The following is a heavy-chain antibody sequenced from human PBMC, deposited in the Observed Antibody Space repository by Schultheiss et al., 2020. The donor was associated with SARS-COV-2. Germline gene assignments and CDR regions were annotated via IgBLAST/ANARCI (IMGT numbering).Heavy chain of an antibody. CDR1: GGSFSGYY. CDR3: ARDPTRPPYSSSSLEGYYYYGMDV. Sequence: SETLSLTCAVYGGSFSGYYWSWIRQPPGKGLEWIGYIYYSGSTYYNPSLKSRVTISVDTSKNQFSLKLSSVTAADTAVYYCARDPTRPPYSSSSLEGYYYYGMDVWGQGTTVTVSS. CDR2: IYYSGST. V-gene: IGHV4-34*01. D-gene: IGHD6-6*01. J-gene: IGHJ6*02.